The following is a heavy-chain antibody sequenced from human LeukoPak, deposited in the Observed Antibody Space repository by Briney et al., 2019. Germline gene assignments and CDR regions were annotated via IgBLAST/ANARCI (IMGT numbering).Heavy chain of an antibody. CDR2: IYYSGST. Sequence: SETLSLTCTVSGGSISSGGYYWSWLRQHPGKGLEWIGYIYYSGSTYYNPSLKSRVTISVDTSKNQFSLKLSSVTAADTAVYYCARDRANDYYDSSGSPGWFDPWGQGTLVTVSS. J-gene: IGHJ5*02. CDR1: GGSISSGGYY. CDR3: ARDRANDYYDSSGSPGWFDP. D-gene: IGHD3-22*01. V-gene: IGHV4-31*03.